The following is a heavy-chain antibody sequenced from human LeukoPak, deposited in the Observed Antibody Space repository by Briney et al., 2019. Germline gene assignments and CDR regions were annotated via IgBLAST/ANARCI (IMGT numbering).Heavy chain of an antibody. J-gene: IGHJ4*02. CDR3: ARDPGYYDSSGLIHY. V-gene: IGHV4-34*01. Sequence: SETLSLTCAVYGGSFSGYYWSWIRQPPGKGLEWIGEINHSGSTNYNPSLKSRVTISVDTSKNQFSLKLSSVTAADTAVYYCARDPGYYDSSGLIHYWGQGTLVTVSS. CDR2: INHSGST. CDR1: GGSFSGYY. D-gene: IGHD3-22*01.